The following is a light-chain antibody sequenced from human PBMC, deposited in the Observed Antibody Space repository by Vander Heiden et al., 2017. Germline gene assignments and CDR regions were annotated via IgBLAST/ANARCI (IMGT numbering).Light chain of an antibody. CDR1: NIGSKK. Sequence: SSELTQPLSVSVALGQTARITCGGNNIGSKKVHWYQQKPGQAPVLVIYRDSNRPSGIPERFSGSNSGNTATLTISRAQAGDEADYYCQVWDSSTYVVFGGGTKLTVL. CDR3: QVWDSSTYVV. CDR2: RDS. V-gene: IGLV3-9*01. J-gene: IGLJ2*01.